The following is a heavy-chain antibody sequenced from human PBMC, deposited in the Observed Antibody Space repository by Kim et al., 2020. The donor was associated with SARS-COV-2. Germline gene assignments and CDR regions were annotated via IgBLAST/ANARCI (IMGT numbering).Heavy chain of an antibody. D-gene: IGHD6-13*01. V-gene: IGHV4-39*01. Sequence: SETLSLTCTVSGGSISSSSYYWGWIRQPPGKGLGWIGSIYYSGSTYYNPSLKSRVTISVDTSKNQFSLKLSSVTAADTAVYYLARQAGYSSCWYRGPIYYCYMYVWGRGTTFTVSS. J-gene: IGHJ6*03. CDR1: GGSISSSSYY. CDR3: ARQAGYSSCWYRGPIYYCYMYV. CDR2: IYYSGST.